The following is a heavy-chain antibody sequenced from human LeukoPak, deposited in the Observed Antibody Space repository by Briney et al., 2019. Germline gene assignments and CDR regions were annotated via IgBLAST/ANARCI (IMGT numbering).Heavy chain of an antibody. CDR3: ARDWDGSGSSWFDP. Sequence: PSETLSLTCTVSGGSISTSYYYWDWIRQPPGKGLEWIGRIYTSGSTNYNPSLKSRVTISVDTSKNQFSLKLSSVTAADTAVYYCARDWDGSGSSWFDPWGQGTLVTVSS. J-gene: IGHJ5*02. V-gene: IGHV4-39*07. CDR1: GGSISTSYYY. CDR2: IYTSGST. D-gene: IGHD3-10*01.